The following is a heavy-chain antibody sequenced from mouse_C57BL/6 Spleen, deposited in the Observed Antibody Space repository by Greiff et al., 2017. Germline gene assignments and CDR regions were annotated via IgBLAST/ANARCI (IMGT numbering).Heavy chain of an antibody. CDR2: IRLKSDNSAT. CDR3: TKTAQVYFDY. Sequence: EVQRVESGGGLVQPGGSMKLSCVASGFTFSNYWMNWVRQSPEQGLEWVAQIRLKSDNSATHYAESVKGRFTIARDDSKSSVLLQMNNIRAEDTGIYYCTKTAQVYFDYWGQGTTLTVSS. D-gene: IGHD3-2*02. V-gene: IGHV6-3*01. CDR1: GFTFSNYW. J-gene: IGHJ2*01.